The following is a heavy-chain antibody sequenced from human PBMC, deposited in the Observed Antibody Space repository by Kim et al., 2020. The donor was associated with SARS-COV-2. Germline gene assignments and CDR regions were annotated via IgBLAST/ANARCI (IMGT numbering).Heavy chain of an antibody. Sequence: SETLSLTCTVSGGSISSYYWSWIRQPPGKGLEWIGYIYYSGSTNYNPSLKSRVTISVDTSKNQFSLKLSSVTAADTAVYYCATSVAGTYFLYGMDVWGQGTTVTVSS. CDR2: IYYSGST. J-gene: IGHJ6*02. D-gene: IGHD6-19*01. CDR3: ATSVAGTYFLYGMDV. CDR1: GGSISSYY. V-gene: IGHV4-59*08.